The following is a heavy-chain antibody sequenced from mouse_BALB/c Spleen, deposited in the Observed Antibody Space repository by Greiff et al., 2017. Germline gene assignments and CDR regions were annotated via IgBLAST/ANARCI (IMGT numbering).Heavy chain of an antibody. D-gene: IGHD2-1*01. CDR1: GYTFTSYT. Sequence: VKLQESAAELARPGASVKMSCKASGYTFTSYTMHWVKQRPGQGLEWIGYINPSSGYTEYNQKFKDKTTLTADKSSSTAYMQLSSLTSEDSAVYYCAREGVIDFDVWGAGTTVTVSS. V-gene: IGHV1-4*02. CDR3: AREGVIDFDV. J-gene: IGHJ1*01. CDR2: INPSSGYT.